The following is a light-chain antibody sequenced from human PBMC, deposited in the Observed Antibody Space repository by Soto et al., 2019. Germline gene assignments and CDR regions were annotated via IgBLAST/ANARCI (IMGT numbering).Light chain of an antibody. CDR1: QSVLSSSNNKNY. CDR3: QHYYTTPLT. Sequence: DIVMTQSPDSLAVSLGERATINCKSSQSVLSSSNNKNYLAWYQQKPGQPPKLLIYWASTRESGVPDRFSGSGSGAEFTLTISSLQAEDVAVYYCQHYYTTPLTFGGGTKVEIK. J-gene: IGKJ4*01. V-gene: IGKV4-1*01. CDR2: WAS.